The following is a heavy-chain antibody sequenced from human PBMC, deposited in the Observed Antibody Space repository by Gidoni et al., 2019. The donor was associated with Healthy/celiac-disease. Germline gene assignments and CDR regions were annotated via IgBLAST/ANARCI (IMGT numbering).Heavy chain of an antibody. D-gene: IGHD1-26*01. J-gene: IGHJ4*02. V-gene: IGHV3-21*01. Sequence: EVQLVESGGGLVKPGGSLRLSCAASGFTSSSYSMNWVRQAPGKGLEWVSSISSSSSYIYYADSVKGRFTISRDNAKNSLYLQMNSLRAEDTAVYYCARDLGGSLYYFDYWGQGTLVTVSS. CDR1: GFTSSSYS. CDR2: ISSSSSYI. CDR3: ARDLGGSLYYFDY.